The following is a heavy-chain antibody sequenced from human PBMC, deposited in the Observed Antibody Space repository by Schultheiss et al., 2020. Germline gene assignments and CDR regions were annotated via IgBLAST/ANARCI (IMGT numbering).Heavy chain of an antibody. CDR3: ARDPTDRYCSSTSCFVYYMDV. J-gene: IGHJ6*03. Sequence: GESLKIACAASGFTFSSYAMHWVRQAPGKGLEWVAVISYDGSNKYYADSVKGRFTISRDNSKNTLYLQMNSLRAEDTAVYYCARDPTDRYCSSTSCFVYYMDVWGKGTTVTVSS. CDR1: GFTFSSYA. D-gene: IGHD2-2*01. CDR2: ISYDGSNK. V-gene: IGHV3-30*01.